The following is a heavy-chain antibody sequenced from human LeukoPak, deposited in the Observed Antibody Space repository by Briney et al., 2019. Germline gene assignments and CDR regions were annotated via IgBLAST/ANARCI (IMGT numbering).Heavy chain of an antibody. J-gene: IGHJ4*02. CDR2: IYSGGST. Sequence: PGGSLRLSGAASEFTVSSNYMSWVRQAPVKGLEWVSVIYSGGSTYYADSVKSRFTISRDNSKNPLYLQMNRLRAEDKGVYYCARYLSPVSCFDYWGQGTLVTVSS. CDR3: ARYLSPVSCFDY. V-gene: IGHV3-53*01. CDR1: EFTVSSNY. D-gene: IGHD2-2*01.